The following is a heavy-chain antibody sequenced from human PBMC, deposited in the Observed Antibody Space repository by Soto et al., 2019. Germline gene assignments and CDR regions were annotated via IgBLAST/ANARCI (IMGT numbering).Heavy chain of an antibody. D-gene: IGHD6-6*01. J-gene: IGHJ3*02. Sequence: GASVKVSCKASGGTFSSYAISWVRQAPGQGLEWMGGIIPIFGTANYAQKFQGRVTITADESTSTAYMELSSLRSEDTAVYYCARPVFPSKLEDAFDIWGQGTMVTVSS. CDR2: IIPIFGTA. V-gene: IGHV1-69*13. CDR3: ARPVFPSKLEDAFDI. CDR1: GGTFSSYA.